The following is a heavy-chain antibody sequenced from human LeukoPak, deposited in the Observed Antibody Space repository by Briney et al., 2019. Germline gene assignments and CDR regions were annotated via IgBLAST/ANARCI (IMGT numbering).Heavy chain of an antibody. CDR1: GGSISSYY. J-gene: IGHJ4*02. CDR2: IYYSGST. Sequence: SETLSLTCTVSGGSISSYYWSWIRQPPGKGLEWIGYIYYSGSTNYNPSLKSRVTISVDTSKNQFSLKLSSVTAADTAVYYCARAPKGAKEYFDYWGQGTLVTVSS. V-gene: IGHV4-59*01. D-gene: IGHD1-26*01. CDR3: ARAPKGAKEYFDY.